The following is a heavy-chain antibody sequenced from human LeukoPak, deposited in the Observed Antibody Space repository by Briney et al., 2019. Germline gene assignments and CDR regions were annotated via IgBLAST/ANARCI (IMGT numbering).Heavy chain of an antibody. J-gene: IGHJ6*02. CDR2: IIPILGIA. Sequence: SVKVSCKASGGTFSSYAISWVRQAPGQGLEWMGRIIPILGIANYAQKFQGRVTITADKSTSTAYMELSSLRPEDTAVYYCARSSERRVAGTSPYYYYGMDVWGQGTTVTVPS. V-gene: IGHV1-69*04. CDR1: GGTFSSYA. CDR3: ARSSERRVAGTSPYYYYGMDV. D-gene: IGHD6-19*01.